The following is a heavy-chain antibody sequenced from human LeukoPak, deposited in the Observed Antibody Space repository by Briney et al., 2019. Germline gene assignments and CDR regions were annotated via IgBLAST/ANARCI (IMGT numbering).Heavy chain of an antibody. CDR1: GYTFTDYY. D-gene: IGHD6-13*01. CDR3: ARDSGDSSSWSSLDS. Sequence: SVKVSCKVSGYTFTDYYMHWVRQAPGQGLEWMGRIIPIFGTANYAQKFQGRVTITTDESTSTAYMELSSLRSEDTAVYYCARDSGDSSSWSSLDSWGQGTLVTVSS. J-gene: IGHJ4*02. V-gene: IGHV1-69*05. CDR2: IIPIFGTA.